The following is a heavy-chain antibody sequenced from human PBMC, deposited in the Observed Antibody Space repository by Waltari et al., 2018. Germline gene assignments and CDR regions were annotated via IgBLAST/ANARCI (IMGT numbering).Heavy chain of an antibody. CDR2: IYDSGTT. CDR1: GGSISRGGLF. D-gene: IGHD1-26*01. J-gene: IGHJ4*02. V-gene: IGHV4-31*03. Sequence: QVQLQESGPGLVKPSETLSLTCSVSGGSISRGGLFWSWIRQYPGKGLEWIGDIYDSGTTYYNPSLKSRVSISMDTSNNHLSLSLASVTAADTAVYYCARDLVGATIGYWGQGTLVTVSS. CDR3: ARDLVGATIGY.